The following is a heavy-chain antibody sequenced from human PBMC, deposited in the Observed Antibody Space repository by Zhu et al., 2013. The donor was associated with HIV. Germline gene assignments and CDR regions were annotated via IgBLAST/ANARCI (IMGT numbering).Heavy chain of an antibody. Sequence: LVQSGPEVKKPGTSVKVSCKASGFTFTSSAVQWVRQARGQRLEWIGWIVVGSGNTNYAQKFQERVTITRDMSTSTAYMELSSLRSEDTAVYYCAASPSGGYSGYDPFDYWAREPWSPSPQ. CDR3: AASPSGGYSGYDPFDY. J-gene: IGHJ4*02. CDR2: IVVGSGNT. V-gene: IGHV1-58*01. D-gene: IGHD5-12*01. CDR1: GFTFTSSA.